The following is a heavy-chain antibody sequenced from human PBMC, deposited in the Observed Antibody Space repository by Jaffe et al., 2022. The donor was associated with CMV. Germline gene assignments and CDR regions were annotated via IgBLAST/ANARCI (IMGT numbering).Heavy chain of an antibody. CDR2: ISGSGGST. D-gene: IGHD6-13*01. CDR3: AKDGDDWAAAGTRAYYYYGMDV. J-gene: IGHJ6*02. CDR1: GFTFSSYA. Sequence: EVQLLESGGGLVQPGGSLRLSCAASGFTFSSYAMSWVRQAPGKGLEWVSAISGSGGSTYYADSVKGRFTISRDNSKNTLYLQMNSLRAEDTAVYYCAKDGDDWAAAGTRAYYYYGMDVWGQGTTVTVSS. V-gene: IGHV3-23*01.